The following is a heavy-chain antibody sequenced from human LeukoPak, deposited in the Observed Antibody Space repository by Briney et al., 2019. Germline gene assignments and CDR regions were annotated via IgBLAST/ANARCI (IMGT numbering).Heavy chain of an antibody. CDR1: GFTFSTSW. CDR2: IKKDGSET. Sequence: PGGSLRLSCAASGFTFSTSWMSWVRQVPGKGLEWVANIKKDGSETYYVDSVKGRFTISRDNAKNSLYLQMNSLRAEDTAMHYCARGRYSGTTYYFDYWGQGTLVTVSS. CDR3: ARGRYSGTTYYFDY. D-gene: IGHD5-12*01. J-gene: IGHJ4*02. V-gene: IGHV3-7*03.